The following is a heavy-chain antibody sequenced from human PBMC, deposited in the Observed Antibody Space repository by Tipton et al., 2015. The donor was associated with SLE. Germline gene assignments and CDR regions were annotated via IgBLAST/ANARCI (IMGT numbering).Heavy chain of an antibody. V-gene: IGHV4-39*07. CDR3: ASVRGSSWYPTLFDY. Sequence: TLSLTCTVSGGSISSSSYYWGWIRQPPGKGLEWIGSIYYSGSTYYNPSLKSRVTISVDTSKNQFSLKLSSVTAADTAVYYCASVRGSSWYPTLFDYWGQGTLVTVSS. D-gene: IGHD6-13*01. CDR2: IYYSGST. J-gene: IGHJ4*02. CDR1: GGSISSSSYY.